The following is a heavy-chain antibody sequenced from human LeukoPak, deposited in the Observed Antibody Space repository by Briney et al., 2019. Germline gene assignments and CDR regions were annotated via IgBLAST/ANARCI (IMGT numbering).Heavy chain of an antibody. CDR2: INPNSGGT. D-gene: IGHD3-10*02. J-gene: IGHJ4*02. CDR3: ARDVPDY. Sequence: ASVKVSRKASGYTFTGYYIHWVRQAPGQGLEWMGWINPNSGGTNYAQKFQGRVTMTRDTSISTAYMELSSLRSDDTAVYYCARDVPDYWGQGTLVTVSS. V-gene: IGHV1-2*02. CDR1: GYTFTGYY.